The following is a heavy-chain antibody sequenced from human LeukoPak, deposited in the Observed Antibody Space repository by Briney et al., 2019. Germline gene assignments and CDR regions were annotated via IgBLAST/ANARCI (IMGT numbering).Heavy chain of an antibody. CDR2: INPNSGGT. J-gene: IGHJ3*02. CDR1: GYTFTGYY. CDR3: ARESPTGATLDAFDI. Sequence: EASVKVSCKASGYTFTGYYMHWVRQAPGQGLEWMGWINPNSGGTNYAQKFQGRVTMTRDTSISTAYMELSRLRSDDTAVYYCARESPTGATLDAFDIWGQGTMVTVSS. D-gene: IGHD1-26*01. V-gene: IGHV1-2*02.